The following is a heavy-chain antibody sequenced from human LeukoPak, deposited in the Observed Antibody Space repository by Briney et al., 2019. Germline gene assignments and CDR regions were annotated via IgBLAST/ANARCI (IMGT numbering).Heavy chain of an antibody. CDR2: IGNSGGST. D-gene: IGHD6-19*01. CDR1: GFTFSSYA. J-gene: IGHJ3*02. Sequence: PGGSLRLSCAASGFTFSSYAMSWVRQAPGKGLEWVSGIGNSGGSTYYADSVKGRFTISRDNSKNTLYLQMNSLRAEDTAVYYCAKDPIAVAGRDAFDIWGQGTMVTVSS. CDR3: AKDPIAVAGRDAFDI. V-gene: IGHV3-23*01.